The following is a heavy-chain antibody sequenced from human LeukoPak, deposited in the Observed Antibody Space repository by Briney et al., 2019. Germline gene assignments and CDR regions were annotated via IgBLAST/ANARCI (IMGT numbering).Heavy chain of an antibody. CDR1: GYTFTSYD. D-gene: IGHD2-2*01. CDR3: ARLYCSSTSCPLDY. Sequence: ASVRVSCKASGYTFTSYDINWVRQATGQGLEWMGWMNPNSGNTGYAQKFQGRVTITRNTSISTAYMELSSLRSEDTAVYYCARLYCSSTSCPLDYWGQGTLVTVSS. CDR2: MNPNSGNT. V-gene: IGHV1-8*03. J-gene: IGHJ4*02.